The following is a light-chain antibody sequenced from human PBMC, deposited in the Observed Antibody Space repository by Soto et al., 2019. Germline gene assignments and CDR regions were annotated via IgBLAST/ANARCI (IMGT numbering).Light chain of an antibody. CDR2: GAS. J-gene: IGKJ1*01. V-gene: IGKV3-15*01. CDR3: QQYDNWPSWT. CDR1: QSVSRN. Sequence: EIVMTQSPAGLSVSPLERSTLSGRASQSVSRNLAWYQQKRGQAPRLLIYGASTRATGIPARFSGSGSGTEFTLTITSLQAEDFAVYYCQQYDNWPSWTFGQGTKVDIK.